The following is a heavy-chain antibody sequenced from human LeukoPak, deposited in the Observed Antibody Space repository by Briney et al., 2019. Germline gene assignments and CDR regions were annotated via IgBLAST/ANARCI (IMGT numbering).Heavy chain of an antibody. J-gene: IGHJ4*02. CDR2: ISAYNGNT. Sequence: ASVKVSCTASGYTFTSYGISWVRQAPGQGLEWMGWISAYNGNTNYAQKLQGRVTMTTDTSTSTAYMELRSLRSDDTAVYYCAREGRLKYYDFWSGYSVLGSAGEIDYWGQGTLVTVSS. D-gene: IGHD3-3*01. CDR1: GYTFTSYG. CDR3: AREGRLKYYDFWSGYSVLGSAGEIDY. V-gene: IGHV1-18*01.